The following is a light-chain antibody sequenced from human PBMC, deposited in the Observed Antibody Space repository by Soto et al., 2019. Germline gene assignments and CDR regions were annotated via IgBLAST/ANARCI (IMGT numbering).Light chain of an antibody. J-gene: IGKJ4*01. CDR3: QQYLVYPVT. CDR1: QSISIW. V-gene: IGKV1-5*03. CDR2: KAS. Sequence: IQMTQSPSTLSASVGDRVTITCRASQSISIWLAWYQQKPGKAPNLLIYKASSLKSGVPSRFSGSGSGSEFTLTISSLQPDDFATYYCQQYLVYPVTFGGGTKVEIK.